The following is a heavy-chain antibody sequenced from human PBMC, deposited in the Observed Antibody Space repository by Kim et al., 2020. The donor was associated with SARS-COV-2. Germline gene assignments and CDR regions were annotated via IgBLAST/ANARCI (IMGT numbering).Heavy chain of an antibody. Sequence: SETLSLTCTVSGGSISSGDYYWSWIRQPPGKGLEWIGYIYYSGSTYYNPSLKSRVTISVDTSKNQFSLKLSSVTAADTAVYYCARAYYYDSSVFDYWGQGTLVTVSS. CDR3: ARAYYYDSSVFDY. J-gene: IGHJ4*02. D-gene: IGHD3-22*01. CDR2: IYYSGST. V-gene: IGHV4-30-4*01. CDR1: GGSISSGDYY.